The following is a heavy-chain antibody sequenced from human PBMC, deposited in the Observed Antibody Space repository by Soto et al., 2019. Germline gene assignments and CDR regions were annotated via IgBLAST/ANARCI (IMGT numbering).Heavy chain of an antibody. CDR2: ISGSGGST. CDR3: AKDNIVVVAATRYCQH. D-gene: IGHD2-15*01. CDR1: GFTFSSYA. V-gene: IGHV3-23*01. Sequence: EVQLLESGGGLVQPGGSLRLSCAASGFTFSSYAMSWVRQAPGKGLEWVSAISGSGGSTYYADSVKGRFTISRDNSKNTLYLKMNSLRAEDTAVYYCAKDNIVVVAATRYCQHWGQGTLVTVSS. J-gene: IGHJ1*01.